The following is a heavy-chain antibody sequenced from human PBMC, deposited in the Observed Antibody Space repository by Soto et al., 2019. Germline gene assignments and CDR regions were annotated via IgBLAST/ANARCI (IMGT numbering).Heavy chain of an antibody. Sequence: GGSLRLSCAASGFTFSSYGMHWVRLAPGKGLEWVAVISYDGSNKYYADSVKGRFTISRDNSKNTLYLQMNSLRAEDTAVYYCAKVVKQQLPDYWGQGTLVTVSS. CDR3: AKVVKQQLPDY. J-gene: IGHJ4*02. CDR2: ISYDGSNK. CDR1: GFTFSSYG. D-gene: IGHD6-13*01. V-gene: IGHV3-30*18.